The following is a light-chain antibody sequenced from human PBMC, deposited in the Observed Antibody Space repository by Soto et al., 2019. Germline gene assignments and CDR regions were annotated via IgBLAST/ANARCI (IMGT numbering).Light chain of an antibody. J-gene: IGKJ5*01. Sequence: EIGLTQSACTLSLSPGERATLSWRASQSVSSSYLAWYQQKHGQAPRLLIYGASSRATGIPDRFSGSGSGTDFNLTISRLETEDFAVYYCQQYGSSSITFGQGTRLEIK. CDR3: QQYGSSSIT. V-gene: IGKV3-20*01. CDR2: GAS. CDR1: QSVSSSY.